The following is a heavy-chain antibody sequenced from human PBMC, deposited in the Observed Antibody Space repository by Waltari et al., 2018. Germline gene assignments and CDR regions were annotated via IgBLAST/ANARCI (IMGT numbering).Heavy chain of an antibody. V-gene: IGHV3-66*01. Sequence: EVMLVEAGGDLVQRGGSLRRSCAVFGFRVSDNFLAWVRQAPGKGLEWVSVIYRDGYTYYQDSAKGRFTISRDGFKNTLYLQMDSLRPEDTALYYCARGGGYRVFDSWGQGTLVTVSA. J-gene: IGHJ4*02. CDR1: GFRVSDNF. CDR2: IYRDGYT. D-gene: IGHD2-15*01. CDR3: ARGGGYRVFDS.